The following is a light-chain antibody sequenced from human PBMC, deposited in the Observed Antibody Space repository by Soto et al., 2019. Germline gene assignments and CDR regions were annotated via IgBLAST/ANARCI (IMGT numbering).Light chain of an antibody. Sequence: TVLTQSPATLSLSPGERATLSCRASQSVSSSYLTWYQHKPGQAPRLLIFGASSRATGIPDRFSGSGSGTDFTLTSARLEPEDFAVYYCQQYGSSQWTFGQGTKV. J-gene: IGKJ1*01. CDR3: QQYGSSQWT. CDR1: QSVSSSY. V-gene: IGKV3-20*01. CDR2: GAS.